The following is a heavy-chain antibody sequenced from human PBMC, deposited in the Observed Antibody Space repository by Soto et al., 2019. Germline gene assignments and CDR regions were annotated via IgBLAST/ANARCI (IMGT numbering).Heavy chain of an antibody. CDR1: GFTFSGSA. CDR2: IRSKANSYAT. J-gene: IGHJ6*04. V-gene: IGHV3-73*01. Sequence: GGSLRLSCAASGFTFSGSAMHWVRQASGKGLEWVGRIRSKANSYATAYAASVKGRFTISRDDSKNTAYLQMNSLKTEDTAVYYCTRPRHDILTGYYMPGPDLDYYGMDVWGKGTTGTVSS. CDR3: TRPRHDILTGYYMPGPDLDYYGMDV. D-gene: IGHD3-9*01.